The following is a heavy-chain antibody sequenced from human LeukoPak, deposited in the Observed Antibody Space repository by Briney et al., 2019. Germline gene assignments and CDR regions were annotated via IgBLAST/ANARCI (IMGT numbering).Heavy chain of an antibody. D-gene: IGHD2-2*01. CDR2: IYSSVT. Sequence: GGSLRLSCTVSGFTVSSNSMSWVRQAPGKGLEWVSFIYSSVTHYSDSVKGRFTISRDNSKNTLFLQMNSLRAEDTAVYYCAKGVVVAPDVTPFDYWGQGTLVTVSS. J-gene: IGHJ4*02. CDR3: AKGVVVAPDVTPFDY. V-gene: IGHV3-53*01. CDR1: GFTVSSNS.